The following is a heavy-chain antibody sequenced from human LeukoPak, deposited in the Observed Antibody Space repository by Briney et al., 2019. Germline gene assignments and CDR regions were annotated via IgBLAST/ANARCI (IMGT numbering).Heavy chain of an antibody. CDR1: GFSLSTSGVG. CDR3: AHRPFAIAAFYFDY. V-gene: IGHV2-5*02. Sequence: SGPTLVNPTQTLTLTCTFSGFSLSTSGVGVGWIRQPPGTALEWLALIYWDDDKRYSPSLKSRLTITKDTSKNQVILTMTNMDPVDTATYYCAHRPFAIAAFYFDYWGQGTLVTVSS. J-gene: IGHJ4*02. CDR2: IYWDDDK. D-gene: IGHD6-25*01.